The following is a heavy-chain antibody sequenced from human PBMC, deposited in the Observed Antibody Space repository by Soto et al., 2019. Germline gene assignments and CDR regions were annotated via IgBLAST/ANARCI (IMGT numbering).Heavy chain of an antibody. V-gene: IGHV3-23*01. CDR3: ARVVVVAATGTDY. Sequence: EVQVLESGGGLVQPGGSLRLSCAASGFTFSSYAMNWVRQAPGKGLEWVSGINSSGDNTYYADSVKGRFTISRDNSKNTLYLQMNSLRAYDTAVYYCARVVVVAATGTDYWGQGTLVTVSS. D-gene: IGHD2-15*01. CDR1: GFTFSSYA. J-gene: IGHJ4*02. CDR2: INSSGDNT.